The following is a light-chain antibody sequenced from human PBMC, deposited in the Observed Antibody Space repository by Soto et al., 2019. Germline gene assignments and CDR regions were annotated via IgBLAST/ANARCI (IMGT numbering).Light chain of an antibody. Sequence: QSALTQPASVSGSPGQSITISCTGTSSDVGGYNYVSWYQQHPGKAPKLMIYDVTNRPSGVSSRFSASKSDYAASLTISGLQAEDEADYYCSSYTSGSTWVFGGGTKLTVL. CDR1: SSDVGGYNY. CDR2: DVT. V-gene: IGLV2-14*03. J-gene: IGLJ3*02. CDR3: SSYTSGSTWV.